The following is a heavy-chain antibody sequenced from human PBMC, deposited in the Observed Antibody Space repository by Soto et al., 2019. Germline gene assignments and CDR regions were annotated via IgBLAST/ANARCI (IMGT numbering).Heavy chain of an antibody. CDR1: GYTFTSYH. CDR3: ARDTPPTDY. J-gene: IGHJ4*02. V-gene: IGHV1-18*01. CDR2: ISAYNTNT. Sequence: QVQLVQSGAEVKKPGASVKVSCKTSGYTFTSYHISWVRQAPGQGLEWMGWISAYNTNTNYAQKFQGRVTMTTDTLTSTAYMELRSLRSYDPAVYYCARDTPPTDYWGQGTLVTVSS.